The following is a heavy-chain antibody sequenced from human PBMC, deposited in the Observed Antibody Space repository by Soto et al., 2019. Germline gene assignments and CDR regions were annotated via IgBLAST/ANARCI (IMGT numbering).Heavy chain of an antibody. J-gene: IGHJ5*02. V-gene: IGHV3-23*01. Sequence: EVQLLESGGGLVQPGGSLRLSCAASGFTFSSYAMSWVRQAPGKGLEWVSAISGSGGSTYYADSVKGRFTISRDNSKDPLYLQMNVLRAEDTAVYYCAKDPPFVEWLSYGGNGFDPWGQGTLVTVSS. CDR2: ISGSGGST. CDR3: AKDPPFVEWLSYGGNGFDP. D-gene: IGHD3-3*02. CDR1: GFTFSSYA.